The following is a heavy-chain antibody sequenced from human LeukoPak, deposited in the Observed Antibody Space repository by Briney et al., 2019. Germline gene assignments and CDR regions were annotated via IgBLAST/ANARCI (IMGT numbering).Heavy chain of an antibody. J-gene: IGHJ4*02. CDR1: GFTFSSTW. V-gene: IGHV3-30*02. Sequence: GGSLRLSCAASGFTFSSTWMSWVRQAPGKGLEWVAFIRYDGSNKYYADSVKGRFTISRDNSKNTLYLQMNSLRAEDTAVYYCAKCASWSPRAIDYWGQGTLVTVSS. D-gene: IGHD2-2*01. CDR3: AKCASWSPRAIDY. CDR2: IRYDGSNK.